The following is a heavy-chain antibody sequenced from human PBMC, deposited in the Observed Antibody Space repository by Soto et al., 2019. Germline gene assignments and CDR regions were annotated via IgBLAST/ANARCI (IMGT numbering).Heavy chain of an antibody. V-gene: IGHV3-7*03. Sequence: GGSLRLSCAGSGLTFRNDWLSWVRQAPGKGLEGVANINQDGSERYYVDSVRGRFTISRDNVENSLYLQLNSLRPEDTAVYYCAVYGYGVSAAAYWGQGTLVTVSS. CDR3: AVYGYGVSAAAY. CDR1: GLTFRNDW. J-gene: IGHJ4*02. D-gene: IGHD4-17*01. CDR2: INQDGSER.